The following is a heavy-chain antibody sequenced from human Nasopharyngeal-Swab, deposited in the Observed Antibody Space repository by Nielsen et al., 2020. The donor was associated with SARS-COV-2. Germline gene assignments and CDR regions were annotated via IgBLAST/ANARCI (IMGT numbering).Heavy chain of an antibody. J-gene: IGHJ6*02. CDR1: GFTFSSYS. CDR3: AKDWREYSSSSYYYYGMDV. Sequence: GESLKISCAASGFTFSSYSMNWVRQAPGKGLEWVSSISSSSSYIYYADSVKGRFTISRDNSKNTLYLQMNSLRAEDTAVYYCAKDWREYSSSSYYYYGMDVWGQGTTVTVSS. CDR2: ISSSSSYI. V-gene: IGHV3-21*04. D-gene: IGHD6-6*01.